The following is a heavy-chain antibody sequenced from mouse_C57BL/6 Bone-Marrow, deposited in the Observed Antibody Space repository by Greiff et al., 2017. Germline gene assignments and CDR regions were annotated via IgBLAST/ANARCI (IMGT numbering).Heavy chain of an antibody. CDR2: SRNKANDYTT. CDR3: ARDAGYYCSSYDWYFDV. CDR1: GFTFSDFY. Sequence: EVKLVESGGGLVQSGRSLRLSCATSGFTFSDFYMEWVRQAPGKGLEWIAASRNKANDYTTEYSASVKGRFIVSRDTSQSILYLQMNALRAEDTAIYYCARDAGYYCSSYDWYFDVWGTGTTVTVSS. D-gene: IGHD1-1*01. J-gene: IGHJ1*03. V-gene: IGHV7-1*01.